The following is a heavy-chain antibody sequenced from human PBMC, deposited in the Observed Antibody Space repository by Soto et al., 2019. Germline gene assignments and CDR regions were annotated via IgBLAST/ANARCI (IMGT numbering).Heavy chain of an antibody. CDR1: GGSISSGDYY. CDR3: ASYDILTGSFGRNAIDI. Sequence: QVQLQESGPGLVKPSQTLSLTCTVSGGSISSGDYYWSWIRLPPGKSLEFLGYLYYSVSAYYNPSLNSRVTISVDTSKNQLSLQLRSVTAADPAVYYCASYDILTGSFGRNAIDIWGQGTMVTVSS. D-gene: IGHD3-9*01. V-gene: IGHV4-30-4*01. J-gene: IGHJ3*02. CDR2: LYYSVSA.